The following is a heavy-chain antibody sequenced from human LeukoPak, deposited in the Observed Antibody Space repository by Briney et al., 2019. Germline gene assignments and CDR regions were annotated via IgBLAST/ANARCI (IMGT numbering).Heavy chain of an antibody. V-gene: IGHV4-39*07. CDR2: IYDSGST. CDR3: ARGAGGDDIWYFDF. J-gene: IGHJ2*01. Sequence: SETLSLTCTVSGGSIRSSYYYWGWIRQPPGKGLEWIGSIYDSGSTYYNPSLKSRVTISVDTSKNQFSLKLSSVTAADTAVYYCARGAGGDDIWYFDFWGRGTLVTVSS. D-gene: IGHD2-21*02. CDR1: GGSIRSSYYY.